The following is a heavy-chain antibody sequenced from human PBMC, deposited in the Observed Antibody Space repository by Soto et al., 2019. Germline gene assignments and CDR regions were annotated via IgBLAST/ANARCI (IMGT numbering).Heavy chain of an antibody. Sequence: SETLSLTCTFSVASLGGSSYYWGWIRQPPGKGLEWIANIYHSGRTHYNPSLNSRLTISVDTSKNHFSLKLTSVTAAGMAVYYCARGVVPDVWGQGTTVTVS. CDR1: VASLGGSSYY. J-gene: IGHJ6*02. CDR3: ARGVVPDV. D-gene: IGHD6-6*01. V-gene: IGHV4-39*02. CDR2: IYHSGRT.